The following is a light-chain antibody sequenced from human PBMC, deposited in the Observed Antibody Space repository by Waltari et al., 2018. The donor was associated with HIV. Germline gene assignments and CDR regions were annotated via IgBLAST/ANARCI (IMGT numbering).Light chain of an antibody. V-gene: IGLV3-21*02. J-gene: IGLJ1*01. CDR2: YND. CDR1: TIGRRS. CDR3: QVWDSDSDHYV. Sequence: SFVLTQPPSVSVAPGQTATITCGGNTIGRRSVHWYQQKPGQAPVLVIYYNDYRPSGSPERFSGSKSGNTATLTITRVEVGDEADYYCQVWDSDSDHYVFGTGTEVTVL.